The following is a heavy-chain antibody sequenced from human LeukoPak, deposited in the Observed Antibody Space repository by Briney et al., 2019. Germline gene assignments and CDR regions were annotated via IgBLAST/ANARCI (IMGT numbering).Heavy chain of an antibody. CDR1: GFTFSSYW. V-gene: IGHV3-74*01. Sequence: GGSLRLSCAASGFTFSSYWMHWVRQAPGKGLVWVSRINSDGSSTRYADSVKGRFTISRDNTKNTLFLQMNSLRADDTAVYYCAKGGIAVASTSYYYYMDVWGKGTTVTISS. CDR3: AKGGIAVASTSYYYYMDV. D-gene: IGHD6-19*01. CDR2: INSDGSST. J-gene: IGHJ6*03.